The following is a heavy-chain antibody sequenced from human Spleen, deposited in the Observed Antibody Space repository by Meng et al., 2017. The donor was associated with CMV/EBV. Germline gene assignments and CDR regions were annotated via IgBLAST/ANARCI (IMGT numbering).Heavy chain of an antibody. D-gene: IGHD3-22*01. CDR3: AKGRYYYDSSGYWDLAPGLL. CDR2: ISGSGGST. CDR1: GFTFSSYA. Sequence: GESLKISCAASGFTFSSYAMHWVRQAPGKGLEWVSAISGSGGSTYYADSVKGRFTISRDNSKNTLYLQMNSLRAEDTAVYDCAKGRYYYDSSGYWDLAPGLLWGQGTLVTVSS. V-gene: IGHV3-23*01. J-gene: IGHJ4*02.